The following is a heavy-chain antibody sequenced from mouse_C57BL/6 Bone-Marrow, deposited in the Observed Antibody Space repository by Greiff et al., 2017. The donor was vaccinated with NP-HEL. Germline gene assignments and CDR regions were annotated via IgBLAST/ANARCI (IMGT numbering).Heavy chain of an antibody. D-gene: IGHD1-1*01. CDR2: IWSGGST. V-gene: IGHV2-2*01. CDR3: ARLLLAY. Sequence: QVQLKESGPGLVQPSQSLSITCTVSGFSLTSYGVHWVRQSPGKGLEWLGEIWSGGSTDYNAAFISRLSISKDNSKSQVFFKMNSLQADDTAIYYCARLLLAYWGQGTLVTVSA. CDR1: GFSLTSYG. J-gene: IGHJ3*01.